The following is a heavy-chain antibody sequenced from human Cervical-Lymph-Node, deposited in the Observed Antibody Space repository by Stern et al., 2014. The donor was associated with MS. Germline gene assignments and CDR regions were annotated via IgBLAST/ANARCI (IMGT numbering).Heavy chain of an antibody. V-gene: IGHV4-59*01. D-gene: IGHD2-2*03. J-gene: IGHJ4*02. CDR1: GASISSYY. CDR2: VFHTGTT. Sequence: VQLVESGPGVVKPSETLSLTCTVSGASISSYYWTWIRQPPGRGLEWLGYVFHTGTTNYNPSLKGRVPISLDTSKNQFSLILRSVTAADTAVYYCARKALSMDHYFDSWGQGALVTVSS. CDR3: ARKALSMDHYFDS.